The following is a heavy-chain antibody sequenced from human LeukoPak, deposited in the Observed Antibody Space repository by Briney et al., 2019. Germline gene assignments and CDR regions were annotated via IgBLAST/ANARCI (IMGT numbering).Heavy chain of an antibody. CDR2: INPNSGGT. V-gene: IGHV1-2*02. J-gene: IGHJ4*02. CDR1: GYTFTSYY. D-gene: IGHD3-22*01. Sequence: ASVKVSCKASGYTFTSYYMHWVRQAPGQGLEWMGWINPNSGGTNYAQKFQGRVTMTRDTSISTAYMELSRLRSDDTAVYYCARALGYYDSSGYYHFAYWGQGTLVTVSS. CDR3: ARALGYYDSSGYYHFAY.